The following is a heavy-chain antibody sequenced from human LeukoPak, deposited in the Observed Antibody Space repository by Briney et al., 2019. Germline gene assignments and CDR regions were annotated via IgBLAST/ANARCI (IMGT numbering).Heavy chain of an antibody. CDR2: IKQDGSIQ. V-gene: IGHV3-7*01. J-gene: IGHJ4*02. D-gene: IGHD3-22*01. CDR1: GFTFSSFW. CDR3: ATSYDSSGCD. Sequence: GGSLRLSCTASGFTFSSFWMAWVRQAPGKGLEWVANIKQDGSIQHYGDSVKGRFTISRDNAKNSLYPQMNNLRAEDTALYYCATSYDSSGCDWGQGTLVTVSS.